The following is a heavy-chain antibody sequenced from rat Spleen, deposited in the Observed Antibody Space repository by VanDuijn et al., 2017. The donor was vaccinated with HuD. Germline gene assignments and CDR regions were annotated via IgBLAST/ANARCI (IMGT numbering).Heavy chain of an antibody. CDR2: ISYDGSST. D-gene: IGHD1-12*01. Sequence: EVQLVESGGGLVQPGRSLKLSCAASGFTFSDYNMAWVRQAPKKGLEWVATISYDGSSTYYRDSVKGRFTFSRDNAKSTLYLQMDSLRSEETATYYCTRPQGGGLSYWGQGVMVTVSS. V-gene: IGHV5-7*01. J-gene: IGHJ2*01. CDR3: TRPQGGGLSY. CDR1: GFTFSDYN.